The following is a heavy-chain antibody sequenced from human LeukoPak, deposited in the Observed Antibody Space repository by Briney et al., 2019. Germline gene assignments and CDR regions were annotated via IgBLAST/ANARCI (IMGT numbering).Heavy chain of an antibody. V-gene: IGHV3-53*01. CDR2: IYSGGST. J-gene: IGHJ4*02. CDR1: GFTVSSNH. Sequence: GGSLRLSCAASGFTVSSNHMSWVRQAPGKGLEWVSVIYSGGSTDYADSAKGRFTISRDNLKNTLYLQMNSLRAEDTAVYYCARGPAGYNWGQGTLVTFSS. D-gene: IGHD1-1*01. CDR3: ARGPAGYN.